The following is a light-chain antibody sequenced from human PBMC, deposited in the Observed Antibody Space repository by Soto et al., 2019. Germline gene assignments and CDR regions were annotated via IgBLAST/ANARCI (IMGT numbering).Light chain of an antibody. CDR2: AAS. CDR1: QSVSSSY. Sequence: EIVLTQSPGTLSLSRGERATLSCRASQSVSSSYLAWYQQKPGQAPRLLIYAASIRATDIPDRFSGSGSGTDFTLTISRLEPEDFAVFYCQQYGSSSITFGQGTRLEIK. CDR3: QQYGSSSIT. J-gene: IGKJ5*01. V-gene: IGKV3-20*01.